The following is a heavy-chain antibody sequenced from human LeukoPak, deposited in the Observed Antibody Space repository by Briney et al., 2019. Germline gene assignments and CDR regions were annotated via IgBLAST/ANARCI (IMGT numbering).Heavy chain of an antibody. D-gene: IGHD2-21*01. V-gene: IGHV3-74*01. J-gene: IGHJ4*02. CDR1: GFTFSTYW. CDR3: AREPAYCGGDCLFDY. Sequence: GGSLRLSCAASGFTFSTYWMHWVRQAPGKGLVWVSRINNDGSSTSYSDSVKGRFTISRDNAKSTLYLQMTSLTAEDTAVYYCAREPAYCGGDCLFDYWGQGTLVTVSS. CDR2: INNDGSST.